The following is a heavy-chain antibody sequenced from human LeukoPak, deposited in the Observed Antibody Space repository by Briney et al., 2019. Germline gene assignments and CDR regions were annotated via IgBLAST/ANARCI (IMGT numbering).Heavy chain of an antibody. D-gene: IGHD2-2*01. CDR3: ARDLVLGCSSTSCSAYYYYGMDV. V-gene: IGHV4-30-4*08. J-gene: IGHJ6*02. CDR1: GGSISSGGYY. CDR2: IYYSGST. Sequence: PSETLSLTCTVSGGSISSGGYYWSWIRQHPGKGLEWIGYIYYSGSTYYNPSLKSRVTISVDTSKNQFSLKLSSVTAADTAVYYCARDLVLGCSSTSCSAYYYYGMDVWGQGTTVTVSS.